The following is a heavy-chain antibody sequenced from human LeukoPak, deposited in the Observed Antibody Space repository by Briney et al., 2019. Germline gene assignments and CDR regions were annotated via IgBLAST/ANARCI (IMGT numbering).Heavy chain of an antibody. D-gene: IGHD5-12*01. CDR3: ARHPKRGYSGYESDY. CDR2: IYPADSTA. Sequence: GESLKISCKGSGHSFTSYWIGWVRQMPGKGLEWMGIIYPADSTAHYSPSFQGQVPISVDKSINTAYLQWSRLKASDTAMYYGARHPKRGYSGYESDYWGQGTLSPSPQ. J-gene: IGHJ4*02. V-gene: IGHV5-51*01. CDR1: GHSFTSYW.